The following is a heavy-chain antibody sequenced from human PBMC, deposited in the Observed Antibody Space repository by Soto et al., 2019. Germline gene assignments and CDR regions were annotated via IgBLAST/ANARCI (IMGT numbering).Heavy chain of an antibody. CDR1: GFTISSYG. CDR3: AKEPPHYSSGWYEDYYYYGMDV. CDR2: ISYDGSNK. V-gene: IGHV3-30*18. D-gene: IGHD6-19*01. Sequence: GGSLTLSCGAWGFTISSYGMHWVRQAPGKGLEWVAVISYDGSNKYYADSVKGRFTISRDNSKNTLYLQMNSLRAEDTAVYYCAKEPPHYSSGWYEDYYYYGMDVWGQGTTVTVSS. J-gene: IGHJ6*02.